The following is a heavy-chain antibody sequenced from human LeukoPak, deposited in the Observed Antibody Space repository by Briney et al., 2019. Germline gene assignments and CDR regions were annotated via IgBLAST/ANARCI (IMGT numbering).Heavy chain of an antibody. CDR2: ISSSPINI. CDR1: GFTFSDYG. D-gene: IGHD3-3*02. V-gene: IGHV3-48*03. CDR3: ARDSSSFPNYFDF. J-gene: IGHJ4*02. Sequence: GGSLRLSCAASGFTFSDYGMNWVRQAPGKGLEWVSYISSSPINIYYADSVRGRFTISRDNAKNSVFLQMNSLRAEDTAVYYCARDSSSFPNYFDFWGQGTLVTVSS.